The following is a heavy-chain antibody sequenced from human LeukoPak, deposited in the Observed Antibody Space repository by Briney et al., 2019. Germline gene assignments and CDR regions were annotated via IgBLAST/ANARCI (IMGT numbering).Heavy chain of an antibody. CDR2: INPSGGST. CDR1: GYTFTSYY. D-gene: IGHD6-13*01. J-gene: IGHJ5*02. Sequence: ASVKVSCKASGYTFTSYYMHWVRQAPGQGLEWMGIINPSGGSTSHAQKFQGRATMTRDTSTSTVYMELSSLRSEDTAVYYCARARTAAAGTRRGYNWFDPWGQGTLVTVSS. V-gene: IGHV1-46*01. CDR3: ARARTAAAGTRRGYNWFDP.